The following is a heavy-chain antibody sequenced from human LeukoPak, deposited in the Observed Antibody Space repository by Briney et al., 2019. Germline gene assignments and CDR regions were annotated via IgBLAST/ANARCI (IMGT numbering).Heavy chain of an antibody. CDR2: INHSGST. CDR3: ARGQVPAGKLAFDP. CDR1: GGSFSGYY. J-gene: IGHJ5*02. Sequence: SETLSLTCAVYGGSFSGYYWSWIRQPPGKGLEWIGEINHSGSTNYNPSLKSRVPIAIEPSKNQFSLKLSCVAAADTAVFYCARGQVPAGKLAFDPWGQGTLVTVSS. V-gene: IGHV4-34*01. D-gene: IGHD2-2*01.